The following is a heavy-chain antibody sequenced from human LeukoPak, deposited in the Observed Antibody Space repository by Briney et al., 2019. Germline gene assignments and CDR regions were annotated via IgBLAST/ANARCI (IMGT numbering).Heavy chain of an antibody. V-gene: IGHV3-33*01. CDR2: IWYDGSNN. Sequence: PGRSLRLSCAASGFTFSSYGMHWVRQAPGKGLEWVAVIWYDGSNNYYADSVKGRFTISRDSSKNTLYLQMNSLRAEDTAVYYCAREYNLNWFDPWGQGTLVTVSS. CDR3: AREYNLNWFDP. CDR1: GFTFSSYG. D-gene: IGHD1-14*01. J-gene: IGHJ5*02.